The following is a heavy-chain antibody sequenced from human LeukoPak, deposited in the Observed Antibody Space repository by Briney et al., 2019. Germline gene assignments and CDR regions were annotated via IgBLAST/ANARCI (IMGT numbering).Heavy chain of an antibody. CDR2: ITTSSTYI. CDR3: ARGKYSSGWFDY. J-gene: IGHJ4*02. CDR1: GRTFSSYS. V-gene: IGHV3-21*01. D-gene: IGHD6-19*01. Sequence: GGSLRLSCAASGRTFSSYSMSWVRQAPGKGLEWVSSITTSSTYISYADSVKGRFTISRDNAKNSLYLQMNSLRAEDTAVYYCARGKYSSGWFDYWGQGTLVTVSS.